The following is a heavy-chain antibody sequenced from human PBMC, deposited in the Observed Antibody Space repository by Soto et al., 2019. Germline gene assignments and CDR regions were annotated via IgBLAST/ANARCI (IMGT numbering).Heavy chain of an antibody. J-gene: IGHJ6*02. CDR2: IIPIFGTA. Sequence: QVQLVQSGAEVNKPGSSVKVSCKASGGTFSSYAISWVRQAPGQGLEWMGGIIPIFGTANYAQKFQGRVTITADESTSTAYMERSSLRSEDTAVYYCARHYGGNPVGYYYGMDVWGQGTTVTVSS. D-gene: IGHD4-17*01. CDR3: ARHYGGNPVGYYYGMDV. V-gene: IGHV1-69*12. CDR1: GGTFSSYA.